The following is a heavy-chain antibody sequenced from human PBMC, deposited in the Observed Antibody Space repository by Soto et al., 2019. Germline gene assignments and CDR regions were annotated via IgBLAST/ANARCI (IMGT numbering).Heavy chain of an antibody. Sequence: QVQLQESGPGLVKPSQTLSLTCTVSGGSIRSGGSYWTWIRQHPGKGLAWIGFRSYSGSTYYNASLKSRVTISVDTSKNQFSLKLSAVPAADTAVYYCARDSITMVRGVLYGLDVWGQGTTVIVSS. D-gene: IGHD3-10*01. V-gene: IGHV4-31*03. CDR2: RSYSGST. CDR3: ARDSITMVRGVLYGLDV. J-gene: IGHJ6*02. CDR1: GGSIRSGGSY.